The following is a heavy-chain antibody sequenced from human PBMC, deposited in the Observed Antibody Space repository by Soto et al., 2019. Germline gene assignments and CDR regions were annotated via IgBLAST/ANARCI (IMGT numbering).Heavy chain of an antibody. J-gene: IGHJ4*02. CDR2: ISYRGNT. V-gene: IGHV4-59*08. D-gene: IGHD3-22*01. CDR3: ASHHTYYYDSRSYSPMEFDSDH. CDR1: GGSISSYH. Sequence: SETLSLTCTVSGGSISSYHWSGIRQPPGKGLEWIGYISYRGNTNYNSSLKSRVAMSVDTPKNQFSLKLSSVTAADTAVYYCASHHTYYYDSRSYSPMEFDSDHWSQGTLVTVSS.